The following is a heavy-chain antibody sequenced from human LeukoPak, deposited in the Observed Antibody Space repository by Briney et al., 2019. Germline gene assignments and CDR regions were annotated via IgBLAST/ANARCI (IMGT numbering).Heavy chain of an antibody. CDR3: ARGGYYDSSGYWLFDY. V-gene: IGHV4-59*01. CDR2: IYYSGST. J-gene: IGHJ4*02. CDR1: GGSISSYY. Sequence: SETLSLTCTVSGGSISSYYWSWIRQPPGKGLEWLGYIYYSGSTNYNPSLKSRVTISVDTSKNQFSLKLSSVTAADTAVYYCARGGYYDSSGYWLFDYWGQGTLVTVSS. D-gene: IGHD3-22*01.